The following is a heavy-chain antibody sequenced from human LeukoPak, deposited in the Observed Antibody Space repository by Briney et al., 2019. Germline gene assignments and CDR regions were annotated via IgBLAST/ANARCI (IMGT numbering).Heavy chain of an antibody. D-gene: IGHD3-22*01. CDR3: AKDPAYYYDSSGYYYFDY. CDR1: GFTFSGFG. V-gene: IGHV3-30*02. CDR2: IRYDGSNK. Sequence: PGGSLRLSCAASGFTFSGFGMHWVRQAPGKGLEWVAFIRYDGSNKYYADSAKGRFTISRDNSKNTLYLQMNSLRAEDTAVYYCAKDPAYYYDSSGYYYFDYWGQGTLVTVSS. J-gene: IGHJ4*02.